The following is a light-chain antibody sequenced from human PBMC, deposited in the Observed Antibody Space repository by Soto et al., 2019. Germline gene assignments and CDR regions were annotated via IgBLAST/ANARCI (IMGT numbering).Light chain of an antibody. CDR1: SSNIGSNN. CDR3: EAWDDSLNGPV. CDR2: SNN. Sequence: QLVLTQPPSASGTPGQRVTFSCSGSSSNIGSNNVNWYQQVPGTAPKLLIFSNNERPSGVPDRFSGSKSGTSASLAISGLQSEDEADYSCEAWDDSLNGPVFGGGTKLTVL. J-gene: IGLJ2*01. V-gene: IGLV1-44*01.